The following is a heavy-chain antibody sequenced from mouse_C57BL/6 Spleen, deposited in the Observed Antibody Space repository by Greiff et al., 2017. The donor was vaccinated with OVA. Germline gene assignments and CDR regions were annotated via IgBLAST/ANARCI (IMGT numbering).Heavy chain of an antibody. V-gene: IGHV1-81*01. D-gene: IGHD2-3*01. CDR1: GYTFTSYG. Sequence: QVQLKESGAELARPGASVKLSCKASGYTFTSYGISWVKQRTGQGLEWIGEIYPRSGNTYYNEKFKGKATLTADKSSSTAYMELRSLTSEDSAVYFCSRRWLLQDWYFDVWGTGTTVTVSS. CDR3: SRRWLLQDWYFDV. CDR2: IYPRSGNT. J-gene: IGHJ1*03.